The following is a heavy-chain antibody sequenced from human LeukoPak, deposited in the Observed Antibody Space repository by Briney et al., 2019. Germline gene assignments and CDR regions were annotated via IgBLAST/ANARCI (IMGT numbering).Heavy chain of an antibody. V-gene: IGHV4-34*01. Sequence: PSETLSLTCAVYGGSFSGYYWSWIRQPPGKGLEWIGEINHSGSTNYNPSLKSRVTTSVDTSKNQFSLKLSSVTAADTALYFRQKPAYDILTGYYMYYYYGMDVWGQGTTVTVSS. D-gene: IGHD3-9*01. CDR1: GGSFSGYY. CDR2: INHSGST. CDR3: QKPAYDILTGYYMYYYYGMDV. J-gene: IGHJ6*02.